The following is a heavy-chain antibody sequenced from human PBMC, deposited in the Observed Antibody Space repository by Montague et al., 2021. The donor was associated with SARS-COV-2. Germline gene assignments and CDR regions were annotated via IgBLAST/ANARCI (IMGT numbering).Heavy chain of an antibody. CDR3: ARAERGSCGDGNCYQYFFNY. V-gene: IGHV6-1*01. CDR1: GDSVSTNSGT. J-gene: IGHJ4*02. D-gene: IGHD2-15*01. Sequence: CAISGDSVSTNSGTWNWLRLSPSTAPEWLGRTYYRSEWYSDYSVSVKSRISINPDTSKNQFSLQLNSVTPEDTAVYYCARAERGSCGDGNCYQYFFNYWGQGTLVTVSS. CDR2: TYYRSEWYS.